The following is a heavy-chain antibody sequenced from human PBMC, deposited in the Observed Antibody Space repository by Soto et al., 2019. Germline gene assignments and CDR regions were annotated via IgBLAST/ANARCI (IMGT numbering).Heavy chain of an antibody. CDR3: TTYYDRSGYLF. J-gene: IGHJ4*02. CDR2: ISWNSDNI. Sequence: GGSLRLSCAASGFTFSSYAMSWVRQAPGKGLEWVSSISWNSDNIVYADSVKGRFTISRDNAKNSLYLRMNSLRNEDTAVYYCTTYYDRSGYLFWGQGTPVTVSS. D-gene: IGHD3-22*01. CDR1: GFTFSSYA. V-gene: IGHV3-9*01.